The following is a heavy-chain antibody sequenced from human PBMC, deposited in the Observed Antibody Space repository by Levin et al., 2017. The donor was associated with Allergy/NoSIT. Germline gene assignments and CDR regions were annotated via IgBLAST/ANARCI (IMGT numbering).Heavy chain of an antibody. CDR3: ARLYVVVAAKWYFDL. J-gene: IGHJ2*01. V-gene: IGHV4-39*01. CDR1: GGSISSSSYY. CDR2: IFYSGNI. D-gene: IGHD2-15*01. Sequence: PSETLSLTCTVSGGSISSSSYYWGWIRQPPGKGLEWIGNIFYSGNIYYNPSLKSRVTISVDTSKNQFSLKLSSVSAADTAVYYCARLYVVVAAKWYFDLWGRGTLVTVSS.